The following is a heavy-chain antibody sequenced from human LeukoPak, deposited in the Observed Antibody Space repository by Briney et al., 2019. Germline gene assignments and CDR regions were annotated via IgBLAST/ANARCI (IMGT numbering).Heavy chain of an antibody. V-gene: IGHV4-39*07. D-gene: IGHD3-22*01. J-gene: IGHJ5*02. CDR3: ARIDSSGPNWFDP. Sequence: PSETLSLTCTVSGGSISSSSYYWGWIRQPPGKGLEWIGSIYYSGSTYYNPSLKSRVIISVDRSKNQFSLKLSSVTAADTAVYYCARIDSSGPNWFDPWGQGTLVTVSS. CDR1: GGSISSSSYY. CDR2: IYYSGST.